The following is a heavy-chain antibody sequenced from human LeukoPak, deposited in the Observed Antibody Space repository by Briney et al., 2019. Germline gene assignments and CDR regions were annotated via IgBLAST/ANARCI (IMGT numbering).Heavy chain of an antibody. D-gene: IGHD1-26*01. CDR3: ARGGRAGWSGSYEDSFDI. CDR1: GFTVSSNY. J-gene: IGHJ3*02. Sequence: PGGSLRLSCAASGFTVSSNYMSWVRQAPGKGLEWVSVIYSGGNTYYADSVKGRFTISRNHSKNTLFLQMDSLRADDTAVYYCARGGRAGWSGSYEDSFDIWGQGTMVTVSS. CDR2: IYSGGNT. V-gene: IGHV3-53*01.